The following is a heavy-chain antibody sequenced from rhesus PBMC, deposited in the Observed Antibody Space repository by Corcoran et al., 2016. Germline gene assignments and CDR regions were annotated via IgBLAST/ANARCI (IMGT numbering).Heavy chain of an antibody. D-gene: IGHD3-16*01. Sequence: QLQLQESGPGLVKPSETLSVTCAVSGGSISSSYWSWIRPAPGKGLEWIGYIYGSGTSTNPNPAPRRRVHLAVDTSKNQLSLRLSSVTAADTAVYYCARAGRYSGSYYALDYWGQGVLVTVSS. CDR2: IYGSGTST. J-gene: IGHJ4*01. V-gene: IGHV4-169*01. CDR3: ARAGRYSGSYYALDY. CDR1: GGSISSSY.